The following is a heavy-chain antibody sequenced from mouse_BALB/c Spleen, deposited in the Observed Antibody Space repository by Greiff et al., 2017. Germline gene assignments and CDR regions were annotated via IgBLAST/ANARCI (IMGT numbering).Heavy chain of an antibody. CDR2: IYPGGGYT. CDR3: ARSYGNYLYYFDY. J-gene: IGHJ2*01. D-gene: IGHD2-1*01. CDR1: GYTFTNYW. Sequence: QVQLQQSGAELVRPGTSVKISCKASGYTFTNYWLGWVKQRPGHGLEWIGDIYPGGGYTNYNAKFKGKATLTADTSSSTAYMQLSSLTSEDSAVYFCARSYGNYLYYFDYWGQGTTLTVSS. V-gene: IGHV1-63*02.